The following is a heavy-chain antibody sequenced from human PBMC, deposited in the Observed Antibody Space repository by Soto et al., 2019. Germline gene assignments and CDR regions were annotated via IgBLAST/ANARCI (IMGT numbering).Heavy chain of an antibody. CDR3: AKFFVETGGSSGWPWTFHY. CDR1: GFTFSSYA. J-gene: IGHJ4*02. CDR2: ISGSGGTT. D-gene: IGHD6-25*01. Sequence: ESGGGLVQPGRSLRLSCAASGFTFSSYATSWVRQAPGKGLEWVSAISGSGGTTYYAASVKGRFTISRDNSKNTLFLQMNSLRAEDTAVYYCAKFFVETGGSSGWPWTFHYWGQGTLVTVSS. V-gene: IGHV3-23*01.